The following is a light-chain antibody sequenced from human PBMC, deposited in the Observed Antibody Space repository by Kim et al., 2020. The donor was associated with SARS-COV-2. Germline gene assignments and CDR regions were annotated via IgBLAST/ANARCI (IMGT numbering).Light chain of an antibody. CDR1: SSDVGGYNS. V-gene: IGLV2-14*03. CDR3: SSQTSSSTLV. Sequence: GQSITISCTGTSSDVGGYNSVSWYQQHPGKAPKLMISDVTNRPSGVSNRFSGSKSGNTASLTISGLQAEDEADYYCSSQTSSSTLVFGGGTQLTVL. J-gene: IGLJ2*01. CDR2: DVT.